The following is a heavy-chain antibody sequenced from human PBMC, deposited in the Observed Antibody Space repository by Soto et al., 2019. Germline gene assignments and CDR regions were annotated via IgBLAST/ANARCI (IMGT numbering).Heavy chain of an antibody. CDR1: GGSITSSFY. D-gene: IGHD6-13*01. J-gene: IGHJ6*04. Sequence: QLQLQESGPGLVKPSETLSLSCTVSGGSITSSFYWGWIRQPPGKGLEWIGSIYGTGNTYNNPSLKGRVNISAGTSKNQFSLSLSTVTAADTAVYYCRSSSRYSTDVWGKGATVTVSS. CDR3: RSSSRYSTDV. V-gene: IGHV4-39*01. CDR2: IYGTGNT.